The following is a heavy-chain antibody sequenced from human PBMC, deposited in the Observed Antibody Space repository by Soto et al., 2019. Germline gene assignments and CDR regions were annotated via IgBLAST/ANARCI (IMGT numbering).Heavy chain of an antibody. CDR2: IYYSGST. CDR3: AREDYYYGMDV. Sequence: PSETLSLTCTVSGGSISIVGYYWSWIRQPPGKGLEWIGYIYYSGSTYYNPSLKSRVTISVDTSKNQFSLKLSSVTAADTAVYYCAREDYYYGMDVWGQGTTVTVSS. CDR1: GGSISIVGYY. V-gene: IGHV4-30-4*01. J-gene: IGHJ6*02.